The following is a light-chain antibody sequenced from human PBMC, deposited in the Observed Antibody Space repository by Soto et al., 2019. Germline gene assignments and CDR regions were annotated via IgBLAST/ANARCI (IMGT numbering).Light chain of an antibody. Sequence: QSALTQPASVSGSPGQSITISCTGTSSDVGGYNYVSWYQQHPGKAPKLMIYDVNNRPSGVSNRFSGSKSGNTASLTISGLQAEDEADYYCSSYTGSSTYVLFGGGTKVTVL. CDR2: DVN. CDR3: SSYTGSSTYVL. CDR1: SSDVGGYNY. V-gene: IGLV2-14*01. J-gene: IGLJ2*01.